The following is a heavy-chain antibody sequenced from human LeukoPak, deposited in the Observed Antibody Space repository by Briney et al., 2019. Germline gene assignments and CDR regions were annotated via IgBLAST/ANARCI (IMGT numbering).Heavy chain of an antibody. V-gene: IGHV3-23*01. CDR3: AKAGDSSGYFFGSFDY. CDR2: ISGSGGST. J-gene: IGHJ4*02. D-gene: IGHD3-22*01. CDR1: GLTFSSYA. Sequence: PGGSLRLSCAASGLTFSSYAMRWVGQAPGKGLEWVSAISGSGGSTYYADSVKGRFTISRDNSKNTLYLQMNSLRAEDTAVYYCAKAGDSSGYFFGSFDYWGQGTLVTVSS.